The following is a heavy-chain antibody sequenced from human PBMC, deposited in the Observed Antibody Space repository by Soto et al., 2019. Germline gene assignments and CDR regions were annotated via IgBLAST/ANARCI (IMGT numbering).Heavy chain of an antibody. CDR2: INHSGST. J-gene: IGHJ6*03. CDR1: GGSFSGYY. V-gene: IGHV4-34*01. Sequence: QVQLQQWGAGLLKPSETLSLTCAVYGGSFSGYYWSWIRQPPGKGLEWIGEINHSGSTNYNPSLNSRVTISVDTSKNQFSLKLSSVTAADTAVYYCARGVVVVPAAMRRYYYYYMDVWGKGTTVTVSS. CDR3: ARGVVVVPAAMRRYYYYYMDV. D-gene: IGHD2-2*01.